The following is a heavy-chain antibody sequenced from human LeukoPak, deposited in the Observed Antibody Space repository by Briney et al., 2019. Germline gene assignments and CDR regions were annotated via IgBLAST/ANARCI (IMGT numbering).Heavy chain of an antibody. V-gene: IGHV3-7*01. CDR2: IKYDGSET. CDR3: ARGDYNDGSGYYHDAFDI. CDR1: GFTFSNYW. Sequence: GGSLRLSCAASGFTFSNYWMSWVRQAPVKGLEWVANIKYDGSETFYVGSVQGRFTVSRDTAKNSVYLQMDSLRAEDTALYFCARGDYNDGSGYYHDAFDIWGQGTMVTVSS. D-gene: IGHD3-22*01. J-gene: IGHJ3*02.